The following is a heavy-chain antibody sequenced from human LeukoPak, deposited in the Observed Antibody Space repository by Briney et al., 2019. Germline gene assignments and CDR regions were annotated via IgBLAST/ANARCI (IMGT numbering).Heavy chain of an antibody. CDR3: ARDKVAGTGWFDY. D-gene: IGHD6-19*01. Sequence: SVQFSCTASGGTFSSYAISWVRQAPGQGLEWMGRLIPIFGIANYAQQSQGRVTITADKSTSTAYMELSSLRSEDTAVYYCARDKVAGTGWFDYWGQGTLVTVSS. V-gene: IGHV1-69*04. CDR1: GGTFSSYA. CDR2: LIPIFGIA. J-gene: IGHJ4*02.